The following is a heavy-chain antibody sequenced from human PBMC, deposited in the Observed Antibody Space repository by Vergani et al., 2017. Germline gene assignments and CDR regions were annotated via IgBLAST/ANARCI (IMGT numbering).Heavy chain of an antibody. CDR2: ISSSSSYI. Sequence: VQLVESGGGVVQPGRSLRLSCAASGFTFSSYSMNWVRQAPGKGLEWVSSISSSSSYIYYADSVKGRFTISRDNAKNSLYLQMNSLRAEDTAVYYCAREDRGYGAARKPAPGYWGQGTLVTVSS. J-gene: IGHJ4*02. CDR1: GFTFSSYS. D-gene: IGHD6-6*01. V-gene: IGHV3-21*01. CDR3: AREDRGYGAARKPAPGY.